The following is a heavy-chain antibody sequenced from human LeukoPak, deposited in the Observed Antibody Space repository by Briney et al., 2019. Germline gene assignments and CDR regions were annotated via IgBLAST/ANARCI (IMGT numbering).Heavy chain of an antibody. D-gene: IGHD2-2*01. CDR3: ARVVVPAAIIRGPLDY. J-gene: IGHJ4*02. CDR1: GFTFSSYG. Sequence: PGGSLRLSCAASGFTFSSYGMHWVRQAPGQGLEWMGWISAYNGNTNYAQKLQGRVTMTTDTSTSTAYMELRSLRSDDTAVYYCARVVVPAAIIRGPLDYWGQGTLVTVSS. CDR2: ISAYNGNT. V-gene: IGHV1-18*01.